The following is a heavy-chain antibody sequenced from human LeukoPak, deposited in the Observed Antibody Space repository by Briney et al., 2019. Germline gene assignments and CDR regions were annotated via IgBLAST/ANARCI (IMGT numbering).Heavy chain of an antibody. CDR3: ARATASGSGRAYDH. Sequence: TSETLSLTCTVSGGSITGYYWTWIRQPAGKGLEWIGRVSDTGRAYYNPSLERRVTISLDTSNNRFSLKLNSVTAADTAVYYCARATASGSGRAYDHWAQGNLVPVSS. D-gene: IGHD3-10*01. CDR2: VSDTGRA. J-gene: IGHJ4*02. CDR1: GGSITGYY. V-gene: IGHV4-4*07.